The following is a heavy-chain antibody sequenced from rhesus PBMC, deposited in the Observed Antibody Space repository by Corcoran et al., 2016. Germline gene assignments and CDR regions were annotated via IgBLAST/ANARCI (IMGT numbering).Heavy chain of an antibody. Sequence: QLQLQESGPGLVKPSETLSPTCAASGGSISSNWWSWIRQPPGKGLEWIGRISGSGGSTSYNPSLKSLVTISTDTSKNQFSLKLSSVTAADTAVYYCARPRGYSGYSPFDYWGQGVLVTVSS. CDR1: GGSISSNW. J-gene: IGHJ4*01. D-gene: IGHD5-30*01. CDR2: ISGSGGST. V-gene: IGHV4-173*01. CDR3: ARPRGYSGYSPFDY.